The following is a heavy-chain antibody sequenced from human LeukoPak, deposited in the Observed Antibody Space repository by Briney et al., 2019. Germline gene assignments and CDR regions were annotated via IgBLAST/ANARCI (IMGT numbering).Heavy chain of an antibody. CDR3: AKWRLVPRDPFDY. D-gene: IGHD6-19*01. CDR2: ISNSGGGT. CDR1: GFTFNSCW. J-gene: IGHJ4*02. V-gene: IGHV3-23*01. Sequence: PGGSLRLSCVVSGFTFNSCWMNWVRQAPGKGLEWVSGISNSGGGTYYADSVKGRFTISRDNSKNTLYLQMNSLRVEDTAVYYCAKWRLVPRDPFDYWGQGTLVTVSS.